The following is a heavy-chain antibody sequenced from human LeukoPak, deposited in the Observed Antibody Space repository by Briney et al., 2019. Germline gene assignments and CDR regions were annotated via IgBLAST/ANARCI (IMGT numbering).Heavy chain of an antibody. D-gene: IGHD5-24*01. CDR3: ARGPRWLQTYFDY. CDR2: INHSGST. Sequence: SETLSLTCAVYGGSFSGYYWSWIRQPPGKGLEWIGEINHSGSTNYNPSLKSRVTISVDTSKNQFSLKLSSVTAADTAAYYCARGPRWLQTYFDYWGQGTLVTVSS. CDR1: GGSFSGYY. J-gene: IGHJ4*02. V-gene: IGHV4-34*01.